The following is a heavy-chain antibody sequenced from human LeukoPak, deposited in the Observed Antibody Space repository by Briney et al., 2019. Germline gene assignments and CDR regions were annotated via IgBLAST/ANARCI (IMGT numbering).Heavy chain of an antibody. D-gene: IGHD3-22*01. CDR1: GFTFSSYW. J-gene: IGHJ4*02. CDR2: INSDGSST. V-gene: IGHV3-74*01. CDR3: ARDLYRIVVVPDYFDY. Sequence: GGSLRLSCAASGFTFSSYWMHWVRQAPGKGLAWVSRINSDGSSTSYADSVKGRFTISRDNAKNTLYLQMNSLRAEDTAVYYCARDLYRIVVVPDYFDYWGQGTLVTVSS.